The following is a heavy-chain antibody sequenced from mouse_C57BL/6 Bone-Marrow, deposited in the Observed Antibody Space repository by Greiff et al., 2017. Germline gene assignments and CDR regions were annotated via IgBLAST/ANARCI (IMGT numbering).Heavy chain of an antibody. Sequence: VQLQQPGAELVRPGTSVKLSCKASGYTFTSYWMHWVKQRPGQGLEWIGVIDPSDSYTNYNQKFKGKATLTVDTSSSTAYMQLISLTSEDSAVYYCARSGYGYDSHSYWGQGTLVTVSA. CDR2: IDPSDSYT. J-gene: IGHJ3*01. CDR1: GYTFTSYW. D-gene: IGHD2-2*01. V-gene: IGHV1-59*01. CDR3: ARSGYGYDSHSY.